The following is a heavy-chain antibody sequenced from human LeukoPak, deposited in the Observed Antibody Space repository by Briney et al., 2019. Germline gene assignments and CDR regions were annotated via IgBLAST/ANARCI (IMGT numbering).Heavy chain of an antibody. CDR3: AREVIIVGDSDAFDL. V-gene: IGHV4-30-4*08. D-gene: IGHD1-26*01. CDR2: IFYDGRA. CDR1: GGSISSANHF. Sequence: SETLSLTCTISGGSISSANHFWGWVRQSPGEGLEWIGYIFYDGRAHYNPSLRSRLSMSIDVSKNQFSLSLGSVTAADTAIYYCAREVIIVGDSDAFDLWGHGTMVTVSS. J-gene: IGHJ3*01.